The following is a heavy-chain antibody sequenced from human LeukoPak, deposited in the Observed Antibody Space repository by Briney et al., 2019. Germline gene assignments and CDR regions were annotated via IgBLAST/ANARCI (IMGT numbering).Heavy chain of an antibody. V-gene: IGHV4-34*01. CDR2: INHSGST. CDR1: GGSFSGYY. D-gene: IGHD5/OR15-5a*01. CDR3: ARLPSLDY. Sequence: SETLSLTCAVYGGSFSGYYWSWIRQPPGKGLEWIGEINHSGSTNYNPSLKSRVTISVDTSKNQFSLKLSSVTAADTAVYYCARLPSLDYWGQGTLVTVSS. J-gene: IGHJ4*02.